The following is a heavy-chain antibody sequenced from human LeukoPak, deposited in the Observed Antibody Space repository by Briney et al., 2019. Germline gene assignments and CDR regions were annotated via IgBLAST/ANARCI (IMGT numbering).Heavy chain of an antibody. V-gene: IGHV3-30*04. CDR2: ISFNGNEK. CDR3: ARDRSTTSKFFDP. Sequence: PGRSLRLSCAASGFTFSAYTMHWVRQAPGKGLEWVAFISFNGNEKKYGGSVKGRFTISRDNSNNILYLQMTGLRFDDTAVYYCARDRSTTSKFFDPWGLGTLVTVSS. D-gene: IGHD1-1*01. J-gene: IGHJ5*02. CDR1: GFTFSAYT.